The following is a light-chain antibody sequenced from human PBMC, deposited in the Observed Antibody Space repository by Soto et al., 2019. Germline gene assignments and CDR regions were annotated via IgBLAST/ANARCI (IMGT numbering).Light chain of an antibody. J-gene: IGKJ4*01. Sequence: DIQLTQTPSALSASIGDRVTITCRASQAIITSLAWYQQKPGKAPKLLIYDASVLQTGVPARFSGYASGTDFTLTITIVQPDDFPTYYCQQYNSYSAHGLTFGGGTKVGIK. CDR2: DAS. CDR3: QQYNSYSAHGLT. V-gene: IGKV1-5*01. CDR1: QAIITS.